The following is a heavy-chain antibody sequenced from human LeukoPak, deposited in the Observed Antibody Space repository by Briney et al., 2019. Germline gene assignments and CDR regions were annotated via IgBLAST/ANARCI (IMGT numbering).Heavy chain of an antibody. CDR2: IPYDGSNK. Sequence: GGSLRLSCAASGFTFSSYGMHWVRQAPGKGLEWVAVIPYDGSNKYYADSVKGRFTISRDNSKNTLYLQMNSLRAEDTAVYYCAKDLNWLFDYWGQGTLVTVSS. CDR1: GFTFSSYG. V-gene: IGHV3-30*18. J-gene: IGHJ4*02. D-gene: IGHD3-9*01. CDR3: AKDLNWLFDY.